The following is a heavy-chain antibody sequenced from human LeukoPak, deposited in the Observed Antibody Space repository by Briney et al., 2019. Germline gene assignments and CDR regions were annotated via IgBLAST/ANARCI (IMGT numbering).Heavy chain of an antibody. V-gene: IGHV3-43D*03. Sequence: GGSLRLSCVGSGFTFGEYGMHWVRQVPGKGLEWVSHITWDGGSTYYAGSVKGRFTISRENAKNSLYLQMNSLRAGDTAVYYCARAPPGDYEFDYWGQGTLVTVSS. CDR3: ARAPPGDYEFDY. CDR2: ITWDGGST. J-gene: IGHJ4*02. D-gene: IGHD4-17*01. CDR1: GFTFGEYG.